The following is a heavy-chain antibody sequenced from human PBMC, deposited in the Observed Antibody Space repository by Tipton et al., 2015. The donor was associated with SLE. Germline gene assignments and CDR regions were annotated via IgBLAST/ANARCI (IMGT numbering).Heavy chain of an antibody. CDR2: IYATEIT. V-gene: IGHV4-61*09. D-gene: IGHD4-17*01. CDR1: GGSISSGSYY. J-gene: IGHJ4*02. Sequence: TLSLTCTVSGGSISSGSYYWSWIRQPAGKGLEWIGHIYATEITNYNPSLKSRVTISVDTSKNQFSLKLSSVTAADTAVYYCARDKNGDYYDYWGQGTLVTVSS. CDR3: ARDKNGDYYDY.